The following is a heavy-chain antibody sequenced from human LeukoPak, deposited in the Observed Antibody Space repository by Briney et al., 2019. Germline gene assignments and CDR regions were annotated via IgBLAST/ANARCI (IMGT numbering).Heavy chain of an antibody. CDR3: ARGRRRIAAYRPSYWYFDL. J-gene: IGHJ2*01. CDR2: IYHSGST. CDR1: GGSISSSNW. Sequence: SETLSLTCAVSGGSISSSNWWSWVRQPPGKGLEWIGEIYHSGSTNYNPSLKSRVTISVDKSKNQFSLKLSSVTAADTAVYYCARGRRRIAAYRPSYWYFDLWGRGTLVTVSS. D-gene: IGHD6-13*01. V-gene: IGHV4-4*02.